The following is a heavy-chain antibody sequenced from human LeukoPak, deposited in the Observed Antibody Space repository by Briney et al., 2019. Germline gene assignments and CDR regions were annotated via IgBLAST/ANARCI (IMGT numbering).Heavy chain of an antibody. CDR3: ARGRITIFGVITPHFDN. CDR1: GGSISSYY. CDR2: IQNSGNS. J-gene: IGHJ4*02. V-gene: IGHV4-59*01. Sequence: SETLSLICTVSGGSISSYYWSWIRQPPGKGLEWIGYIQNSGNSNFNPSLKSRVTISLDTSKNQFSLDLNSVTAADTAMYYCARGRITIFGVITPHFDNWGQGTLVTVSS. D-gene: IGHD3-3*01.